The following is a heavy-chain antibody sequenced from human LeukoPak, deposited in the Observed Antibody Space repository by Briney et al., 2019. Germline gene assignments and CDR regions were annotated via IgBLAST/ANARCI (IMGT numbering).Heavy chain of an antibody. CDR2: ISSSSSYI. Sequence: GGSLRLSCAASGFTFSSYSMNWVRQASGKGLEWVSSISSSSSYIYYADSVKGRFTISRDNAKNSLYLQMNSLRAEGTAVYYCARGGEVPLGYWGQGTLDAVSS. V-gene: IGHV3-21*01. CDR1: GFTFSSYS. D-gene: IGHD3-16*01. CDR3: ARGGEVPLGY. J-gene: IGHJ4*02.